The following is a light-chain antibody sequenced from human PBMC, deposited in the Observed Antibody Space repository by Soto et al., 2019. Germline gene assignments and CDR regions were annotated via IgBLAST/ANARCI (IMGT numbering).Light chain of an antibody. CDR3: QQYHDCPPT. Sequence: DTEMTQSPATLSVSPGERVTLSCRASQSVTRKLAWYQQKPGQAPRLLMNGASTRVTGVPGRFRGSGSGTEFTLSIASLQSEDFGLYYCQQYHDCPPTFGQGTKVDIK. V-gene: IGKV3-15*01. J-gene: IGKJ1*01. CDR2: GAS. CDR1: QSVTRK.